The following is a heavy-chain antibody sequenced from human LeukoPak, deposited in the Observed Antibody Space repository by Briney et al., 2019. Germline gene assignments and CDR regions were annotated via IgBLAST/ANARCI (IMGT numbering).Heavy chain of an antibody. CDR3: AKDEGSSGWTAWFDP. D-gene: IGHD6-19*01. V-gene: IGHV3-21*01. CDR1: GFTFSSYS. J-gene: IGHJ5*02. CDR2: ISSSSSYI. Sequence: GGSLRLSCAASGFTFSSYSMNWVRQAPGKGLEWVSSISSSSSYIYYADSVKGRFTISRDNSKNTLYLQMNSLRAEDTAVYYCAKDEGSSGWTAWFDPWGQGTLVTVSS.